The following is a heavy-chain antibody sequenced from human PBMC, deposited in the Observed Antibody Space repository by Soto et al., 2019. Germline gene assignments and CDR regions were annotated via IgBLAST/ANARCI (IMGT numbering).Heavy chain of an antibody. CDR2: IIPILGIA. J-gene: IGHJ5*02. CDR1: GGTFSSYT. Sequence: QVQLVQSGAEVKKPGSSVKVSCKASGGTFSSYTISWVRQAPGQGLEWMGRIIPILGIANYAQKFQGRVTITADKSTSTAYMDLSSLRSEDTAVYYCARGAPNQNWFDPWGQGTLVTVSS. CDR3: ARGAPNQNWFDP. V-gene: IGHV1-69*02.